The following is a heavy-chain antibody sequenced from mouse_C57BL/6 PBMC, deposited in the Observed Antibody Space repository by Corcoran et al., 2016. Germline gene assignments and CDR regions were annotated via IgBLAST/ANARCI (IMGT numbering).Heavy chain of an antibody. CDR2: INTYSGVP. V-gene: IGHV9-3*01. Sequence: QIQLVQSGPELKKPGETVKISCKASGYTFTTYGMSWVKQAPGKGLKWMGWINTYSGVPTYADDFKGRFAFSLETSASTAYLQINNLKNEDTATYFCARNSNTQGSWFAYWGQGTLVTVSA. D-gene: IGHD2-5*01. CDR1: GYTFTTYG. J-gene: IGHJ3*01. CDR3: ARNSNTQGSWFAY.